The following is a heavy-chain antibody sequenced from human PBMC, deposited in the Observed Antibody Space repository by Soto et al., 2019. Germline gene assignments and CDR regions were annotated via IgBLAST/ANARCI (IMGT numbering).Heavy chain of an antibody. Sequence: QVQLVQSGAEVKKPGSSVKVSCKASGATLRSFAIAWVRQTPGHGLEWMGGSIPMYGATTYAQKFQGRLTITADDSTTTAYMDLTSLTSEDTGVYYCATDMSWFDPWGQGTLVTVSS. CDR1: GATLRSFA. J-gene: IGHJ5*02. V-gene: IGHV1-69*01. D-gene: IGHD3-16*01. CDR3: ATDMSWFDP. CDR2: SIPMYGAT.